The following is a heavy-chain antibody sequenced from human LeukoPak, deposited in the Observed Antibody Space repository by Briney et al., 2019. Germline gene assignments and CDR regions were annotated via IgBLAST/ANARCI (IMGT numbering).Heavy chain of an antibody. Sequence: PSETLSLTCTVSGGSISSYYWSWIRQPPGKGLEWIGYIYYSGSTNYNPSLKSRVTISVDTSKNQFSLKLSSVTAADTAVYYRARTGSWIGWFDYWGQGTLVTVSS. D-gene: IGHD2-2*03. CDR1: GGSISSYY. V-gene: IGHV4-59*01. J-gene: IGHJ4*02. CDR2: IYYSGST. CDR3: ARTGSWIGWFDY.